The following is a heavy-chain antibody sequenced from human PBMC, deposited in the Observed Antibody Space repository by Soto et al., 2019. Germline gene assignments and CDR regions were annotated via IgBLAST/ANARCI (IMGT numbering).Heavy chain of an antibody. CDR3: ARRSKYSSSWYFRPFGWFDP. V-gene: IGHV4-34*01. Sequence: QVQLQQWGAGLLKPSETLSLTCAVYGGSFSGYYWSWIRQPPGKGLEWIGEINHSGSTNYNPSLKSRVTISVDTSKNQFSLKLSSVTAADTAVYYCARRSKYSSSWYFRPFGWFDPWGQGTLVTVSS. J-gene: IGHJ5*02. CDR2: INHSGST. CDR1: GGSFSGYY. D-gene: IGHD6-13*01.